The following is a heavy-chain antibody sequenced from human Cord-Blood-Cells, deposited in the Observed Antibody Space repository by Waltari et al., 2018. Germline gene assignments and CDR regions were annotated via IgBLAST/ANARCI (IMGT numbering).Heavy chain of an antibody. J-gene: IGHJ4*02. CDR3: AKSEGGSGSYGSIDY. Sequence: QVQLVESGGGVVQPGRSLRLSCAASGFTFSSYGMHWLRPAPGKGLEWVSVISYDGIKKYYADSVKGRFTISGDNSKSPLYLEMNRLRAEDTAVYYCAKSEGGSGSYGSIDYWGQGTLVTVSS. CDR1: GFTFSSYG. V-gene: IGHV3-30*18. CDR2: ISYDGIKK. D-gene: IGHD3-10*01.